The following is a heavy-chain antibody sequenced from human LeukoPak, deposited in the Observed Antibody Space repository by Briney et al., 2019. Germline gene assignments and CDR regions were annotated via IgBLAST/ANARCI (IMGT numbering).Heavy chain of an antibody. CDR2: ISAGGGST. CDR1: GFTFITYA. D-gene: IGHD3-22*01. V-gene: IGHV3-23*01. CDR3: AKTYYYDSSGYFYAFDI. Sequence: GGSLRLSCAASGFTFITYAMSWVRQAPGKGLEWVSSISAGGGSTYYADSVKGRFTISRDNSKNTLYLQMNSLRAEDTAVYYCAKTYYYDSSGYFYAFDIWGQGTMVTVSS. J-gene: IGHJ3*02.